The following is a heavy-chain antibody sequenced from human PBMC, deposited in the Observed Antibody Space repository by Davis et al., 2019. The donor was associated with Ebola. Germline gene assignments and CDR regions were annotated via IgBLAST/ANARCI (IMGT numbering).Heavy chain of an antibody. D-gene: IGHD6-13*01. Sequence: PGGSLRLSCAASGFTFSSYGMHWVRQAPGKGLEWVAVISYDGSNKYYADSVKGRFTISRDNSKNTLYLQMNSLRAEDTAVYYCAREIAAADYWGQGTLVTVSS. CDR2: ISYDGSNK. V-gene: IGHV3-30*03. CDR3: AREIAAADY. J-gene: IGHJ4*02. CDR1: GFTFSSYG.